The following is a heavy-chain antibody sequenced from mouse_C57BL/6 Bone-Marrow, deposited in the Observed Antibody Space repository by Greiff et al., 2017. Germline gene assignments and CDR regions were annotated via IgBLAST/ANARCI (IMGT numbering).Heavy chain of an antibody. V-gene: IGHV1-53*01. CDR3: AGRGFCYGNPHWYFDV. J-gene: IGHJ1*03. D-gene: IGHD2-1*01. Sequence: QVHVKQPGTELVKPGASVKLSCKASGYTFTSYWMHWVKQRPGQGLEWIGNINPSNGGTNYNEKFQSKATLTVDKSSSTAYMQLSSLTSEDSAVYYCAGRGFCYGNPHWYFDVWGTGTTVTVSS. CDR2: INPSNGGT. CDR1: GYTFTSYW.